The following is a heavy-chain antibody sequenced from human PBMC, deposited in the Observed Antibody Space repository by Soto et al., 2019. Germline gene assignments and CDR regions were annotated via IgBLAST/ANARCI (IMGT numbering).Heavy chain of an antibody. J-gene: IGHJ4*02. CDR2: INSDGSST. D-gene: IGHD1-26*01. V-gene: IGHV3-74*01. CDR1: GFTFSSYA. CDR3: VRGSAATILDY. Sequence: GGSLRLSCAASGFTFSSYAMSWVRQAPGKGLVWVSRINSDGSSTAYADSVKGRFTISRDNAKNTLYLQMNGLRGEDTAVYYCVRGSAATILDYWGQGTLVTVSS.